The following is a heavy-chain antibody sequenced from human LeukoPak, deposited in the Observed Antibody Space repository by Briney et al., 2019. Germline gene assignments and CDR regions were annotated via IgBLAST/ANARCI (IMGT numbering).Heavy chain of an antibody. J-gene: IGHJ5*02. D-gene: IGHD2-15*01. V-gene: IGHV4-4*02. CDR1: GGSISSSNW. CDR2: IYHSGST. CDR3: ARAAATFGLLNSNWFDP. Sequence: SETLSLTCAVSGGSISSSNWWSWVRPPPGKGLEWIGEIYHSGSTNYNPSLKSRVTISVDKSKNQFSLKLSSVTAADTAVYYCARAAATFGLLNSNWFDPWGQGTLVTVSS.